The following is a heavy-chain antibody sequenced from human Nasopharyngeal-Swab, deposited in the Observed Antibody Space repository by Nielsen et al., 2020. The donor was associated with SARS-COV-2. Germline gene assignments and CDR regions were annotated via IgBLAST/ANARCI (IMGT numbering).Heavy chain of an antibody. D-gene: IGHD6-19*01. CDR3: ARDRAIAVAGKNFDY. CDR2: IIPIFGTA. V-gene: IGHV1-69*13. CDR1: GYNFMTYG. J-gene: IGHJ4*02. Sequence: SVKVSCKASGYNFMTYGISWVRQAPGQGLEWMGGIIPIFGTANYAQKFQGRVTITADESTTTAYMELSSLRSEDTAVYYCARDRAIAVAGKNFDYWGQGTLVTVSS.